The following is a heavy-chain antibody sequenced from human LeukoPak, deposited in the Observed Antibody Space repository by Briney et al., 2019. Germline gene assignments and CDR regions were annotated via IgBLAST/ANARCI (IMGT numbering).Heavy chain of an antibody. CDR3: ARLEGYSGYDFPEYYFDY. CDR1: GGCISSYY. Sequence: PSETLSLTCTGSGGCISSYYWSWIRQPPGKGLEWIGNIYTSGSTNYNPSLKSRVTISVDTSKNQFSLKLSSVTAADTAVYYCARLEGYSGYDFPEYYFDYWGQGTLVTVSS. J-gene: IGHJ4*02. D-gene: IGHD5-12*01. V-gene: IGHV4-4*09. CDR2: IYTSGST.